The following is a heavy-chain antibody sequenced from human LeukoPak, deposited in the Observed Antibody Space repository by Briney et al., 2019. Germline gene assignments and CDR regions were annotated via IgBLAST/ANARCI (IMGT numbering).Heavy chain of an antibody. CDR1: GGSISSSSYY. Sequence: PSETLSLTCTVSGGSISSSSYYWGWIRQPPGKGLEWIGSIYYSGSTNYNPYLKSRVTMSVDTSKNQFSLKLSSVTAADTAVYYCARGSGNASGWPYWGQGTLVTVSS. CDR2: IYYSGST. CDR3: ARGSGNASGWPY. D-gene: IGHD6-19*01. V-gene: IGHV4-39*07. J-gene: IGHJ4*02.